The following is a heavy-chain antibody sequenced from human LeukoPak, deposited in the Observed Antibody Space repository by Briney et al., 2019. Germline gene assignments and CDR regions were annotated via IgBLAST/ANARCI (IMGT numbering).Heavy chain of an antibody. CDR3: ARGPYAYTSSATLGSYNWFDP. CDR1: GDSFPNYW. V-gene: IGHV5-51*01. CDR2: IYPVDSHT. J-gene: IGHJ5*02. Sequence: GESLKISCKGSGDSFPNYWIGWVRQMPGKGLEWMGIIYPVDSHTRYSPSFQDQVTISVDKSISTAYLQWSSLKASDTAMYYCARGPYAYTSSATLGSYNWFDPWGQGSLVTVSS. D-gene: IGHD2-2*02.